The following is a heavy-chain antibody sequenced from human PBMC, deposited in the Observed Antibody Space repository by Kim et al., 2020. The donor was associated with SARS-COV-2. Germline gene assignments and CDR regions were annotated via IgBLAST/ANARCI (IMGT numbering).Heavy chain of an antibody. CDR2: INPNSGGT. CDR1: GYTFTGYY. V-gene: IGHV1-2*02. Sequence: ASVKVSCKASGYTFTGYYMHWVRQAPGQGLEWMGWINPNSGGTNYAQKFQGRVTMTRDTSISTAYMELSRLRSDDTAVYYCARGTYYKRGVVAAPVDYWGQGTLVTVSS. D-gene: IGHD2-15*01. J-gene: IGHJ4*02. CDR3: ARGTYYKRGVVAAPVDY.